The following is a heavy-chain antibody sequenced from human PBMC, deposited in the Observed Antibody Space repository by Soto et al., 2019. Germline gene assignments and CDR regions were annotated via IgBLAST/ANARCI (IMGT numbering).Heavy chain of an antibody. CDR2: VNPDSGHT. D-gene: IGHD4-4*01. Sequence: QVQLVQSGAEVKKPGASVKVPCKASGDIFTSYNINWVRQAAGHGLEWMGWVNPDSGHTVYAQKFQGRVTMTRDTSIGTALMELRSLTPEDTAVYYCARSAPFSNAAREYLYYMDVWGKGASVTVSS. J-gene: IGHJ6*03. CDR1: GDIFTSYN. CDR3: ARSAPFSNAAREYLYYMDV. V-gene: IGHV1-8*02.